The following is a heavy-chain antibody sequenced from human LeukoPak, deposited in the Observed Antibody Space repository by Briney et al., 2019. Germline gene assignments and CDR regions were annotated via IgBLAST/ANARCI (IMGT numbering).Heavy chain of an antibody. CDR3: ARRGSTYANWYFDL. CDR1: GFSFSDPA. D-gene: IGHD2-2*01. J-gene: IGHJ2*01. V-gene: IGHV3-23*01. CDR2: ISGGSTMT. Sequence: GGSLRLSCAASGFSFSDPARTSVRQAPGKGREWVSGISGGSTMTYSADSVKGRFTISRANSKDAVYLQMNSLRGEDTAVYFCARRGSTYANWYFDLWGRGSLVAVSS.